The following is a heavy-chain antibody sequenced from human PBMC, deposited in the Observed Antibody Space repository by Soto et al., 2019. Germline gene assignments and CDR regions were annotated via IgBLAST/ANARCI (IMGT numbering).Heavy chain of an antibody. D-gene: IGHD2-8*02. Sequence: SXTLSLTCAVYGGSLSGYYWTWVRQPPGTGLEWIGEINHSGSTNYNPSLKSRVTISVDTSKNQFSLKLTSVTAADTAVYYCARDKITGLFDYWGQGTLVTVSS. J-gene: IGHJ4*02. CDR2: INHSGST. CDR1: GGSLSGYY. V-gene: IGHV4-34*01. CDR3: ARDKITGLFDY.